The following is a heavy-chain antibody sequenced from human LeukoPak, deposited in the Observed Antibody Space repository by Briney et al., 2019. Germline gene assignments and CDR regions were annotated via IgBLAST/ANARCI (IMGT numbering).Heavy chain of an antibody. CDR2: IGYSAGDT. CDR1: GFTFSSYS. D-gene: IGHD4-17*01. J-gene: IGHJ4*02. V-gene: IGHV3-23*01. Sequence: GGSLRLSCAASGFTFSSYSMNWVRQTPGKGLEWVSAIGYSAGDTYYADSVKGRFTISRDNSMNTLYLQMSSLRADDTALYYCAKDDDGHHHGVDHWGQGTLVTVSS. CDR3: AKDDDGHHHGVDH.